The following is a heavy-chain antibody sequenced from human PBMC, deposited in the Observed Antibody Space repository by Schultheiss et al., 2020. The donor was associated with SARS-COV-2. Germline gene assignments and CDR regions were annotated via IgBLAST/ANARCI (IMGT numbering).Heavy chain of an antibody. Sequence: GESLKISCAASGFTFSSYEMNWVRQAPGKGLEWVSSISSSSSYIYYADSVKGRFTISRDNAKNSLYLQMNSLRAEDTAVYYCARAWYYYGSGSYLGYWGQGTLVTVSS. D-gene: IGHD3-10*01. CDR3: ARAWYYYGSGSYLGY. J-gene: IGHJ4*02. V-gene: IGHV3-21*01. CDR2: ISSSSSYI. CDR1: GFTFSSYE.